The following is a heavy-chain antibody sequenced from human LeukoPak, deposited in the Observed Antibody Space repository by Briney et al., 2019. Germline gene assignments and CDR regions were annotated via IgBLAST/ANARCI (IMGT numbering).Heavy chain of an antibody. CDR2: IYSGGST. CDR1: GFTFSSYW. CDR3: ARDYYDSSGLLMEYFQH. V-gene: IGHV3-53*01. J-gene: IGHJ1*01. D-gene: IGHD3-22*01. Sequence: GGSLRLSCAASGFTFSSYWMSWVRQAPGKGLEWVSVIYSGGSTYYADSVKGRFTISRDNSKNTLYLQMNSLRAEDTAVYYCARDYYDSSGLLMEYFQHWGQGTLVTVSS.